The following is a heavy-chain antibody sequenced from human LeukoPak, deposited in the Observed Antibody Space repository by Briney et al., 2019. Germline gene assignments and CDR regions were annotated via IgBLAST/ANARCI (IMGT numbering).Heavy chain of an antibody. V-gene: IGHV3-21*01. D-gene: IGHD3-22*01. Sequence: PGGFLRLSCAASGFTFSSYSMNWVRQAPGKGLEWVSSISSSSSYIYYADSVKGRFTISRDNAKNSLYLQMNSLRAEDTAVYYCARDFRHYYDKVDYWGQGTLVTVSS. CDR2: ISSSSSYI. CDR1: GFTFSSYS. J-gene: IGHJ4*02. CDR3: ARDFRHYYDKVDY.